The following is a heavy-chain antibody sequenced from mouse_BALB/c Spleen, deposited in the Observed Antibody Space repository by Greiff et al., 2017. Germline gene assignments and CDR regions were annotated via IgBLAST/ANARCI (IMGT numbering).Heavy chain of an antibody. D-gene: IGHD2-14*01. CDR2: ISYSGST. J-gene: IGHJ2*01. CDR3: ARRSYRYEYSFDR. V-gene: IGHV3-2*02. Sequence: EVQLVESGPGLVKPSQSLSLTCTVTGFSIPSDYAGNWIQQSPGNKLEWLGYISYSGSTSYNSSLKIRISITRNTSKNQFFLKLNSVTTEDTAAYYCARRSYRYEYSFDRRGQGTTLTVSA. CDR1: GFSIPSDYA.